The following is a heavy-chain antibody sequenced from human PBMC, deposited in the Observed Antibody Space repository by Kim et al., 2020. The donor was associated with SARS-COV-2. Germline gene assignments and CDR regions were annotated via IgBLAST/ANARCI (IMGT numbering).Heavy chain of an antibody. Sequence: TNDAQKLKGRLTITTDTSTSTVYMELRSLRSDDTAIYYCARSGPSITGFDYWGQGTLVTVSS. V-gene: IGHV1-18*01. D-gene: IGHD1-20*01. J-gene: IGHJ4*02. CDR2: T. CDR3: ARSGPSITGFDY.